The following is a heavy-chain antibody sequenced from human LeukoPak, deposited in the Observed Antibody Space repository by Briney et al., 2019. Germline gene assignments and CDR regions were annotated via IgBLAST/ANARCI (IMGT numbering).Heavy chain of an antibody. CDR1: GFTFSDYN. CDR3: AETPMVRGVIRY. Sequence: LRLSCAASGFTFSDYNMGWMRQAPGKGLEWIGSIYYSGSTYYNPSLKSRVTISVDTSKNQFSLKLSSVTAADTAVYYCAETPMVRGVIRYWGQGTLVTVSS. V-gene: IGHV4-38-2*01. D-gene: IGHD3-10*01. J-gene: IGHJ4*02. CDR2: IYYSGST.